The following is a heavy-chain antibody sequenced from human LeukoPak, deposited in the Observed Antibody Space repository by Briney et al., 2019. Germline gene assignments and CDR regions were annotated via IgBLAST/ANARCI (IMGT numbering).Heavy chain of an antibody. J-gene: IGHJ4*02. V-gene: IGHV3-23*01. CDR1: GLPFINYA. Sequence: GGPLRLSCAASGLPFINYAMSWVRQAPGKGLEWVSAVSGSGDRTYYADSVKGRFTISRDNAKNTLYLQMNSLRAEDTAVYYCARGGVVGGFDYWGQGTLVAVSS. D-gene: IGHD3-22*01. CDR3: ARGGVVGGFDY. CDR2: VSGSGDRT.